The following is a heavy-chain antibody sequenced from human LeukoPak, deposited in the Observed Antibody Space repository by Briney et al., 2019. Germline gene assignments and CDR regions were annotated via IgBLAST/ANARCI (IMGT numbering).Heavy chain of an antibody. V-gene: IGHV3-30*02. CDR3: AKVRGVIIRDAFDI. J-gene: IGHJ3*02. D-gene: IGHD3-10*01. CDR1: GFSFRSYG. Sequence: GGSLRLSCAASGFSFRSYGMQWVRQAPGKGPEWVAFIRYDGRDKYYAGSVKGRFTVTRDNSKDTLYLQMNSLRAEDTAVYYCAKVRGVIIRDAFDIWGQGTMVTVSS. CDR2: IRYDGRDK.